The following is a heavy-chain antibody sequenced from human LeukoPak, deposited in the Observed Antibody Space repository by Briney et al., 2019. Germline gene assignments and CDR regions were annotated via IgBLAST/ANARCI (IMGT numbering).Heavy chain of an antibody. CDR1: GFTFGTYA. Sequence: GGSLRLSCAASGFTFGTYAMSWLRQAPGKGLEWVSHFGGSGGTIFYADSVKGRFTISRDNSKNTLYLQMNSLRADDTALYYCARSDCGGDCHLLDYWGQGTLVTVSS. D-gene: IGHD2-21*02. V-gene: IGHV3-23*01. CDR2: FGGSGGTI. J-gene: IGHJ4*02. CDR3: ARSDCGGDCHLLDY.